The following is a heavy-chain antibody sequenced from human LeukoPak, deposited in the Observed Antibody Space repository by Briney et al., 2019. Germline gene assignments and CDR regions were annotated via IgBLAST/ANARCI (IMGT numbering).Heavy chain of an antibody. Sequence: ASVKVSCKVSGYTLTELSMHWVRQAPGKGLEWMGGFDPEDGETIYAQKFQGRVTMTEDTSTDTAYMELSSLRSEDTAVYYCATNGDTSLGSKYYYHRANWFDPWGQGTLVTVSS. J-gene: IGHJ5*02. CDR3: ATNGDTSLGSKYYYHRANWFDP. V-gene: IGHV1-24*01. D-gene: IGHD3-22*01. CDR2: FDPEDGET. CDR1: GYTLTELS.